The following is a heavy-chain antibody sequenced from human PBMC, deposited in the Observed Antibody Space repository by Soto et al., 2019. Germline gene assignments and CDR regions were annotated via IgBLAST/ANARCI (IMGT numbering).Heavy chain of an antibody. CDR2: MNPNSGNT. V-gene: IGHV1-8*01. J-gene: IGHJ6*03. CDR3: ARGGHGIEYCSGGSCYSYYMDV. CDR1: GYTFTSYD. Sequence: QVQLVQSGAEVKKPGASVKVSCKASGYTFTSYDINWVRQATGQGLEWMGWMNPNSGNTGYAQKFQGRVTMTRNTSISTAYMELSSLRYEDTAVYYCARGGHGIEYCSGGSCYSYYMDVWGKGTTVTVSS. D-gene: IGHD2-15*01.